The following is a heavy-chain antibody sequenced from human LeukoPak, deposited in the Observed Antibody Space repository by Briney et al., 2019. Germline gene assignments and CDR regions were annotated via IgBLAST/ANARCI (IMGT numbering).Heavy chain of an antibody. CDR2: VHLDGRT. J-gene: IGHJ4*02. CDR1: GGSISSTNW. V-gene: IGHV4-4*02. CDR3: ARDTAGSNLPVWPFDY. D-gene: IGHD3-10*01. Sequence: PSETLSLTCGVSGGSISSTNWWTWDRQPPGKGLEWIGEVHLDGRTNYNPSLQSRLTMSVDFSENHISLKLTSVTAADTAVYYCARDTAGSNLPVWPFDYWGQGTLVTVSS.